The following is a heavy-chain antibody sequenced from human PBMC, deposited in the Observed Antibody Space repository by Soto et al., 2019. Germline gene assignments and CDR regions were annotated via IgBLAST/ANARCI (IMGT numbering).Heavy chain of an antibody. Sequence: QLQLQESGPGLVKPSETLSLTCTVSGGSISSSSYYWGWIRQPPGKGLEWIGSIYYSGSTYYNPSLKSRVTISVDTSKNQFSLKLSSVTAADTAVYYCARHCSSTSCSVRGDYWGQGTLVTVSS. V-gene: IGHV4-39*01. CDR1: GGSISSSSYY. CDR3: ARHCSSTSCSVRGDY. J-gene: IGHJ4*02. CDR2: IYYSGST. D-gene: IGHD2-2*01.